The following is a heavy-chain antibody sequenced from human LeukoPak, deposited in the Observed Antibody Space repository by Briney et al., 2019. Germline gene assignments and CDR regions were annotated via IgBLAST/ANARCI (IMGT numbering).Heavy chain of an antibody. Sequence: GGSLRLSCAASASTFSNYWMSWVRQAPGKGLEWVANIKEDGSEINYVDPVKGRFTISRDNAKNSLYLQMNSLRVDDTAVYYCARDRGYSTFDYWGQGTLVTVSS. D-gene: IGHD4-23*01. CDR2: IKEDGSEI. V-gene: IGHV3-7*01. CDR3: ARDRGYSTFDY. CDR1: ASTFSNYW. J-gene: IGHJ4*02.